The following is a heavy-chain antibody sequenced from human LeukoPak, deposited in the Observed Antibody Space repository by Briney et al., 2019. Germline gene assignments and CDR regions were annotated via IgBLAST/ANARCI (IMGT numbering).Heavy chain of an antibody. CDR3: ALQLRQLLSY. J-gene: IGHJ4*02. CDR1: GGSISSGGYY. D-gene: IGHD2-2*01. CDR2: IYHSGST. V-gene: IGHV4-30-2*01. Sequence: SETLSLTCTVSGGSISSGGYYWSWIRQPPGKGLEWIGYIYHSGSTYYNPSLKSRVTISVDRSKNQFSLKLSSVTAADTAVYYCALQLRQLLSYWGQGTLVTVSS.